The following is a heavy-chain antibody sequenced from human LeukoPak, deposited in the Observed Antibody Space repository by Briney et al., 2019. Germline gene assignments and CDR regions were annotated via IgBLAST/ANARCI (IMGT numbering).Heavy chain of an antibody. CDR3: ARVGNYYYYMDV. CDR1: GYTFTSYD. V-gene: IGHV1-8*03. CDR2: MNPNSGNT. D-gene: IGHD6-13*01. Sequence: ASVTVSCKASGYTFTSYDINWVRQAPGQGLEWMGWMNPNSGNTGYAQKFQGRVTITRNTSISTAYMELSSLRSEDTAVYYCARVGNYYYYMDVWGKGTTVTVSS. J-gene: IGHJ6*03.